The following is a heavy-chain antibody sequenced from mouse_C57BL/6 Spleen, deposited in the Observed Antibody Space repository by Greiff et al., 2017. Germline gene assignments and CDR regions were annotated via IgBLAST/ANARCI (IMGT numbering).Heavy chain of an antibody. CDR3: ARGGNYGSSSYYFDY. V-gene: IGHV5-4*01. D-gene: IGHD1-1*01. Sequence: EVQLVESGGGLVKPGGSLKLSCAASGFTFRSYAMSWVRQTPEKRLEWVATISDGGSYTYYPDNVKGRFTISRDNAKNNLYLQMSHLKSEDTAMYDCARGGNYGSSSYYFDYWGQGTTLTVSS. CDR1: GFTFRSYA. J-gene: IGHJ2*01. CDR2: ISDGGSYT.